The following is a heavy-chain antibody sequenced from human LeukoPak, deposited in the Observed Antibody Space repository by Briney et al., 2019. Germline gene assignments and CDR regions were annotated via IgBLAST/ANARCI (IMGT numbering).Heavy chain of an antibody. Sequence: GASVKVSCKASGGTFISYAISWVRQAPGQGLEWMGGIIPIFGTANYAQKFQGRVTITADESTSTAYMELSSLRSEDTAVYYCASSRQYYDSSGYYYVDWFDPWGQGTLVTVSS. CDR3: ASSRQYYDSSGYYYVDWFDP. J-gene: IGHJ5*02. CDR1: GGTFISYA. CDR2: IIPIFGTA. V-gene: IGHV1-69*13. D-gene: IGHD3-22*01.